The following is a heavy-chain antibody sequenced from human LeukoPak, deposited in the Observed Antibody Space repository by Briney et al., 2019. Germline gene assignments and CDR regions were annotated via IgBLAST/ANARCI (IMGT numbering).Heavy chain of an antibody. V-gene: IGHV4-59*11. CDR1: GGSISSHY. CDR2: IYYSGST. CDR3: ARVVAGGFDY. J-gene: IGHJ4*02. D-gene: IGHD5-12*01. Sequence: SETLSLTCTVSGGSISSHYWSWIRQPPGKGLEWIGYIYYSGSTNYNPSLKSRVTISVDTSKNQFSLKLSSVTAADTAVYYCARVVAGGFDYWGQGTLVTVSS.